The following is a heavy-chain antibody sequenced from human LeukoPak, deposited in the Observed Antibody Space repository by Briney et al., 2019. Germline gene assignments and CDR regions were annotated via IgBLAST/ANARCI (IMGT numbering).Heavy chain of an antibody. D-gene: IGHD1-26*01. CDR2: ISWNSGSI. V-gene: IGHV3-9*01. Sequence: GRSLRLSCAASGFTFDDYAMHWVRRAPGKGLEWVSGISWNSGSIGYADSVKGRFTISRDNAKNSLYLQMNSLRAEDTALYYCAKDNSGSYILDYWGQGTLVTVSS. J-gene: IGHJ4*02. CDR1: GFTFDDYA. CDR3: AKDNSGSYILDY.